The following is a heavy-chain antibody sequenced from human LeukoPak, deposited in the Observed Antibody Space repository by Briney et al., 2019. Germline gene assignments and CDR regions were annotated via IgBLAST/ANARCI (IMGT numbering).Heavy chain of an antibody. CDR1: GDRVSSNNGA. CDR2: TYYRSKWYN. CDR3: ARDVGTTGWHTYDF. J-gene: IGHJ4*02. V-gene: IGHV6-1*01. D-gene: IGHD3-9*01. Sequence: SQTLSLTCAIPGDRVSSNNGAWNWIRQSPSRGLEWLGRTYYRSKWYNDYAGSLMSRITISPDTSKNQFSLQVYSVTPEDTAVYYCARDVGTTGWHTYDFWGRGTLVTVSS.